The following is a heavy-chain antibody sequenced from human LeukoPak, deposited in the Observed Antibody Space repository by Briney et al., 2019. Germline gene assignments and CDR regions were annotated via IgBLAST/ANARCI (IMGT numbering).Heavy chain of an antibody. V-gene: IGHV4-59*08. CDR1: GASLSDYY. J-gene: IGHJ3*02. Sequence: PSETLSLTCTVSGASLSDYYWNRVRQAPGKGLEWVGYVFQSGNANFNPSLRGRVSITIDTSKSQFFLNLTSVTAADTATYYCARPVTIFADAFDIWGQGIMVTVSS. D-gene: IGHD3-3*01. CDR3: ARPVTIFADAFDI. CDR2: VFQSGNA.